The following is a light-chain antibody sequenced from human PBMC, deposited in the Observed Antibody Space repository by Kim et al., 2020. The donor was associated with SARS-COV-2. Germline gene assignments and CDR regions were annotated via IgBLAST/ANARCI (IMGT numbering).Light chain of an antibody. V-gene: IGLV2-11*01. CDR2: DVS. CDR1: SRDVGGYNY. J-gene: IGLJ1*01. Sequence: GQSVPISCTGTSRDVGGYNYVSWYQQHPGKAPKLMIYDVSKRPSGVPDRFSGSKSGNTASLTISGLQAEDEADYYCCSYAGSYTLIFGTGTKVTVL. CDR3: CSYAGSYTLI.